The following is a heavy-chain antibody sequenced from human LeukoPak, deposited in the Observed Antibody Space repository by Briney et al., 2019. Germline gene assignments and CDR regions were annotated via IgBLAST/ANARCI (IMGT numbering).Heavy chain of an antibody. CDR3: ATALRFRSYFDY. J-gene: IGHJ4*02. CDR1: GGSFSGYY. D-gene: IGHD5-12*01. V-gene: IGHV4-34*01. CDR2: INHSGST. Sequence: PSETLSLTCAVYGGSFSGYYWSWIRQPPGKGLEWIGEINHSGSTNYNLSLKSRVTISVDTSKNQFSLKLSSVTAADTAVYYCATALRFRSYFDYWGQGTLVTVSS.